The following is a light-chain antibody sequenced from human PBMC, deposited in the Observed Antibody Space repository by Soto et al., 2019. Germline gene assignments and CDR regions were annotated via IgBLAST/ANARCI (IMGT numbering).Light chain of an antibody. Sequence: EIVLTQSPVTLSLSPGERGTLSCRASQSVGTSLAWYQQKPGQAPRLLIYDASNRATGIPARFSGSGSGTDFTLTISRLEPEDFAVYYCHQYGSSQTFGQGTKVDI. CDR2: DAS. J-gene: IGKJ1*01. CDR1: QSVGTS. V-gene: IGKV3-20*01. CDR3: HQYGSSQT.